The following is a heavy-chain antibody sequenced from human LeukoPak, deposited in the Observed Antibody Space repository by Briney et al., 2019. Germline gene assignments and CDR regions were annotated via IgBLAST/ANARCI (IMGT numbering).Heavy chain of an antibody. J-gene: IGHJ4*02. D-gene: IGHD6-13*01. Sequence: SETLSLTCTVSGGSISSYYWGWIRQPAGKGLELSGHIYTSGRTNYNPSLKSRLTMSVDTSKNQFSLKLSFVTAADTAVYYCARVGGIVAAGLFDYWGQGTLVTVSS. CDR2: IYTSGRT. CDR3: ARVGGIVAAGLFDY. CDR1: GGSISSYY. V-gene: IGHV4-4*07.